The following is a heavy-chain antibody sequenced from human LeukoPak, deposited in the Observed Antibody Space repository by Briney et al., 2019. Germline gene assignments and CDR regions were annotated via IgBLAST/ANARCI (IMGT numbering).Heavy chain of an antibody. V-gene: IGHV3-23*01. Sequence: GGSLRLSCAASGFTFSSYAMSWVRQASGKGLEWVSAISGSGGSTYYADSVKGRFTISRDNSKNTLCLQMNSLRAEDTAVYYCATPPPTRYDSSGYDFCWGQGTLVTVSS. CDR2: ISGSGGST. D-gene: IGHD3-22*01. CDR1: GFTFSSYA. CDR3: ATPPPTRYDSSGYDFC. J-gene: IGHJ4*02.